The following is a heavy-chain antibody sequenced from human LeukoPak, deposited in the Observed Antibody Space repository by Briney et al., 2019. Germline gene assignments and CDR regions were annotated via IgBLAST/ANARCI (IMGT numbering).Heavy chain of an antibody. V-gene: IGHV3-30*04. J-gene: IGHJ4*02. CDR3: AKDVVPFDY. CDR2: ISYDGSNK. Sequence: GGSLRLSCAASGFTFSSYAMHWVRQAPGKGLEWVAVISYDGSNKYYADSVKGRFTISRDNSKNTLYLQMNSLRAEDTAVYYCAKDVVPFDYWGQGTLVTVS. CDR1: GFTFSSYA. D-gene: IGHD2-21*01.